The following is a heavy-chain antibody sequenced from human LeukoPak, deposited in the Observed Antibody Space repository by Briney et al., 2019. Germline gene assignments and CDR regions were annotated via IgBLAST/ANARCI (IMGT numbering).Heavy chain of an antibody. J-gene: IGHJ4*02. CDR2: IYYSGST. CDR1: GGSISSSSYY. Sequence: PSETLSLTCTVSGGSISSSSYYWGWIRQPPGKGLEWIGSIYYSGSTYYNPSLKSRVTISVDTSKNQFSLKLSSVTAADTAVYYCARLGRVAYDTDPDYWGQGTLVTVSS. V-gene: IGHV4-39*07. D-gene: IGHD3-9*01. CDR3: ARLGRVAYDTDPDY.